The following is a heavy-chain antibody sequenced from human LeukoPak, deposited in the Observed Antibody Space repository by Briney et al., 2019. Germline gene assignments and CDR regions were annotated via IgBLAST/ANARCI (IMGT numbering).Heavy chain of an antibody. V-gene: IGHV3-21*01. CDR1: GFTFSSYW. CDR2: ISSSSSYI. J-gene: IGHJ4*02. CDR3: ARAGYCSGGSCPTRRYFDY. D-gene: IGHD2-15*01. Sequence: RTGGSLRLSCAASGFTFSSYWMHWVRHAPGKGLEWVSSISSSSSYIYYADSVKGRFTISRDNAKNSLYLQMNSLRAEDTAVYYCARAGYCSGGSCPTRRYFDYWGQGTLVTVSS.